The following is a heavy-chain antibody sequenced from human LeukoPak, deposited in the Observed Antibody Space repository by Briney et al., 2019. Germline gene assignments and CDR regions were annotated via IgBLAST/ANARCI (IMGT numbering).Heavy chain of an antibody. V-gene: IGHV1-2*02. Sequence: ASVKVSCKASGYTFTGYYMHWVRQAPGQGLEWMGWINPNSGGTNYAQKFQVRVTMTRDTSISTAYMELSRLRSDDTAVYYCARLNSGYDLGYYYYYGMDVWGQGTTVTVSS. CDR3: ARLNSGYDLGYYYYYGMDV. D-gene: IGHD5-12*01. J-gene: IGHJ6*02. CDR2: INPNSGGT. CDR1: GYTFTGYY.